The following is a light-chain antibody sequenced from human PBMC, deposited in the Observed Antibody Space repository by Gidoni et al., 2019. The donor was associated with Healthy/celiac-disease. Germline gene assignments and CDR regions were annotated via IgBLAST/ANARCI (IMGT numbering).Light chain of an antibody. V-gene: IGKV4-1*01. Sequence: SVMTQSPDSLAVSLGARATINCKSSQSVLYTSNNKNYLAWYQQKPGQPPKLLIYWASTRESGVPDRFSGSGSVTDFTLPISSLHAEDVAVYYCQQYYSTPLTFGGGTKVEIK. CDR1: QSVLYTSNNKNY. CDR2: WAS. CDR3: QQYYSTPLT. J-gene: IGKJ4*01.